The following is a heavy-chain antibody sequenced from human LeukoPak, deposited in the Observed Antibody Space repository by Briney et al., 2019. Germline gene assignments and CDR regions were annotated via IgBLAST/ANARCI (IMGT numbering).Heavy chain of an antibody. CDR1: GGSISSGDYY. V-gene: IGHV4-30-4*08. CDR2: IYYSGST. Sequence: SETLSRTGTVSGGSISSGDYYWSWIRQPPGKGLEWIGYIYYSGSTYYNPSLKSRVTISVDTSKNQFSLKLSSVTAADTAVYYCASRITMVRGVIINAFDIWGQGTMVTVSS. D-gene: IGHD3-10*01. CDR3: ASRITMVRGVIINAFDI. J-gene: IGHJ3*02.